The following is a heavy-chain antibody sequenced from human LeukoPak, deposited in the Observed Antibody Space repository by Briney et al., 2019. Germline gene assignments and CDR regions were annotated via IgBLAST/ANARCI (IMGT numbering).Heavy chain of an antibody. D-gene: IGHD6-13*01. J-gene: IGHJ4*02. CDR1: GSSISSGGYS. V-gene: IGHV4-30-2*01. CDR3: ARGHSSSWYGPHFDY. Sequence: SETLSLTRTVSGSSISSGGYSWSWIRQPPGTGLEWIGYIYHSGSTYYNPSLKSRVTISVDRSKNQFSLKLSSVTAADTAVYYCARGHSSSWYGPHFDYWGQGTLVTVSS. CDR2: IYHSGST.